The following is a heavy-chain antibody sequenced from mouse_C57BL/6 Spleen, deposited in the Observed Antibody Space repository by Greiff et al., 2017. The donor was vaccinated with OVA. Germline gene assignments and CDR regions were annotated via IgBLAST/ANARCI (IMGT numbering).Heavy chain of an antibody. CDR1: GFSLTSYG. V-gene: IGHV2-2*01. D-gene: IGHD5-1*01. Sequence: VQLQQSGPGLVQPSQSLSITCTVSGFSLTSYGVHWVRQSPGKGLEWLGVIWSGGSTDYNAAFISRLSISKDNSKSQVFFKMNSLQADDTAIYYCARIRSNYFDYWGQGTTLTVSS. CDR3: ARIRSNYFDY. J-gene: IGHJ2*01. CDR2: IWSGGST.